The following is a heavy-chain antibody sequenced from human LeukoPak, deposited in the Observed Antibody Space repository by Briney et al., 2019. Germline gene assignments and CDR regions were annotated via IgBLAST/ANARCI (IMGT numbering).Heavy chain of an antibody. CDR1: GFTFDDYA. CDR3: TKEGYSDGFDY. Sequence: GRSLRLSCAASGFTFDDYAMHWVRQAPGKGLEWVSGISWNSGSIGYADSVKGRFTISRDNAKNSLYLQMNSLRAEDMALYYSTKEGYSDGFDYWGQGTLVTVSS. D-gene: IGHD1-1*01. CDR2: ISWNSGSI. J-gene: IGHJ4*02. V-gene: IGHV3-9*03.